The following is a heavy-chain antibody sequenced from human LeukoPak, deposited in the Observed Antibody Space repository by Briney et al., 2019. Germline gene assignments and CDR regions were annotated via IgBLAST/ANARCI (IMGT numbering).Heavy chain of an antibody. J-gene: IGHJ4*02. CDR2: ISCDGSNK. CDR1: GFTFSSYA. Sequence: GGSLRLSCAASGFTFSSYAMHWVRQAPGKGLEWVAVISCDGSNKYYADSVKGRFTISRDNSKNTLYLQMNSLRAEDAAVYYCARDHVTVAGLFDYWGQGTLVTVSS. D-gene: IGHD6-19*01. CDR3: ARDHVTVAGLFDY. V-gene: IGHV3-30*04.